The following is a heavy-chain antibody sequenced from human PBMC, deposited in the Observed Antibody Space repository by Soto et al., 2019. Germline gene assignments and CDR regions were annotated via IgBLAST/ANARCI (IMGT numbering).Heavy chain of an antibody. CDR3: ARKGVDYYDSSGYYFSPYYFDY. Sequence: PSGTLSLTCTASSGSISSYYVSWIRQPPGKGLEWIGYIYYSGSTNYNPSLKSRVTISVDTSKNQFSLKLSSVTAADTAVYYCARKGVDYYDSSGYYFSPYYFDYWGQGTLVT. D-gene: IGHD3-22*01. J-gene: IGHJ4*02. CDR2: IYYSGST. V-gene: IGHV4-59*12. CDR1: SGSISSYY.